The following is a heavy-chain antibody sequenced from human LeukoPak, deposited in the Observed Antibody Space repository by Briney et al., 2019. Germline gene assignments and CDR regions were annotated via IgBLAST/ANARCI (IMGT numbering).Heavy chain of an antibody. V-gene: IGHV1-8*01. D-gene: IGHD6-19*01. J-gene: IGHJ4*02. CDR2: MNPNSGNT. CDR3: TRGSSGRRDN. CDR1: VYTFTSCD. Sequence: ASVKVSCKASVYTFTSCDINWVRQAPGQGLEWMGWMNPNSGNTGYGHSFQGRITMNRDISIGTAYMELSNLTSEDTAIYYCTRGSSGRRDNWGQGTLVTVSA.